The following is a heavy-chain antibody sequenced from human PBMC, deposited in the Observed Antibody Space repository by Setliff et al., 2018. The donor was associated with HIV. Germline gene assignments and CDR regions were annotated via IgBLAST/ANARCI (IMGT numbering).Heavy chain of an antibody. J-gene: IGHJ4*02. CDR1: GYTFTSYY. V-gene: IGHV1-46*03. CDR2: INPSGGST. Sequence: SVKVSCKASGYTFTSYYMHWVRQAPGQGLEWMGIINPSGGSTSYAQKFQGRVTMTRDTSTSTVYMELSSLRSEDTAVYYCARAGKRITIFGVVIIPVRVGDYFDYWGQGTLVTVSS. CDR3: ARAGKRITIFGVVIIPVRVGDYFDY. D-gene: IGHD3-3*01.